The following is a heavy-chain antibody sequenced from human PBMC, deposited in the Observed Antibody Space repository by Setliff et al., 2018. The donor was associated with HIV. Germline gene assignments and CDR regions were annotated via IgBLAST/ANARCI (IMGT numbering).Heavy chain of an antibody. V-gene: IGHV4-34*01. Sequence: PSETLSLTCAVYGGSFSGYYWSWIRQPPGKGLEWIGEINPSGSANYSPSLKSRVTISVDTSKNEFSLKLGSVTAADTAVYFCARGGLNDYTLFYDFWGQGTPVTVSS. CDR1: GGSFSGYY. D-gene: IGHD3-3*01. CDR2: INPSGSA. J-gene: IGHJ4*01. CDR3: ARGGLNDYTLFYDF.